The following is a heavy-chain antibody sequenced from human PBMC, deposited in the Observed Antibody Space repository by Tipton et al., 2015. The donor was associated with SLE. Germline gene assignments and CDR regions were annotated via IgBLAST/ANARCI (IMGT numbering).Heavy chain of an antibody. V-gene: IGHV4-4*02. CDR2: IYYSGST. CDR1: GGSISSSNW. Sequence: TLSLTCAVSGGSISSSNWWSWVRQPPGKGLEWIGSIYYSGSTYYNPSLKSRVTISVDTSKNQFSLKLSSVTAADTAVYYCARDLGVATAFDIWGQGTMVTVSS. J-gene: IGHJ3*02. D-gene: IGHD5-12*01. CDR3: ARDLGVATAFDI.